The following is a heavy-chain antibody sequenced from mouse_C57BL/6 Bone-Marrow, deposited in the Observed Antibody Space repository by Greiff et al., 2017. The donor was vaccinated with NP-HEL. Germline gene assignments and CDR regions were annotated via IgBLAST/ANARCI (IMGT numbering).Heavy chain of an antibody. Sequence: VQLVESGAELVKPGASVKISCKASGYAFSTYWMNWVKQRPGKGLEWIGQIYPRDGDTNYNGKFKGKVSLTADKSSSTAYMQLSSLTSEDSAVYFCARGDYGSSRFGYAMDYWGQGTSVTVSS. J-gene: IGHJ4*01. CDR1: GYAFSTYW. D-gene: IGHD1-1*01. CDR3: ARGDYGSSRFGYAMDY. V-gene: IGHV1-80*01. CDR2: IYPRDGDT.